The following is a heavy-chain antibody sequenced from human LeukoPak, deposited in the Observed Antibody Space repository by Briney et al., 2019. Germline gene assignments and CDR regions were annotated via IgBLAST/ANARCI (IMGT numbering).Heavy chain of an antibody. D-gene: IGHD2-2*01. CDR1: GYTLTELS. Sequence: ASVKVSCKVSGYTLTELSMHWVRQAPGKGLEWMGGFDPEDGETIYAQKFQGRVTMTEDTSTDTAYMELSSLRSEDTAVYYCAIFGYCSSTSCFDYWGQGTLVTVSS. J-gene: IGHJ4*02. V-gene: IGHV1-24*01. CDR3: AIFGYCSSTSCFDY. CDR2: FDPEDGET.